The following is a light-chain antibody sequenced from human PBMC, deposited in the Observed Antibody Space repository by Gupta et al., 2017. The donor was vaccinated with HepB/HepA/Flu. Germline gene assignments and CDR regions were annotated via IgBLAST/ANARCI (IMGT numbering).Light chain of an antibody. CDR2: DVS. CDR3: NAYTSSDTYV. J-gene: IGLJ1*01. Sequence: QSALTQPAPVSGSPGQSITISCTGTSSDVGGYHSVSWYQQHPGKAPKLMIFDVSNRPSGVSNRFSGSKSGNTASLTISGLQAEDEADYYCNAYTSSDTYVFGTGTKVTVL. V-gene: IGLV2-14*01. CDR1: SSDVGGYHS.